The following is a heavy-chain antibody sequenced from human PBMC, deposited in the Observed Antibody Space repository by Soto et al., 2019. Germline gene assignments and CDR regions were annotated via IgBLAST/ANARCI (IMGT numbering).Heavy chain of an antibody. CDR2: ISGYNGYT. CDR1: GYTFNTYG. J-gene: IGHJ6*02. V-gene: IGHV1-18*04. CDR3: ARPGTILGRNGMDV. D-gene: IGHD3-3*01. Sequence: QAQLVQSGAEVKKPGASVKVSCKTSGYTFNTYGISWVRQVPGQGPEWMGWISGYNGYTKYAQKYRGRVTMTTDTTTSTAYMDMRSMRSDDTALYYCARPGTILGRNGMDVWRQGTTVIVSS.